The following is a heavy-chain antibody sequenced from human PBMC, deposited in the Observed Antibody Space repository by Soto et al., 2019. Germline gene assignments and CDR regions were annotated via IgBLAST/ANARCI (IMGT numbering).Heavy chain of an antibody. CDR3: ARDHEYSGYLDY. CDR1: GYTFTSYA. Sequence: QVQLVQSGAEVKKPGASVKVSCKASGYTFTSYAMHWVRQAPGQRLEWMGWINAGNGNTKYSQKFQGRVTITRDTSASTAYMELSSLRSEDTAVYYCARDHEYSGYLDYWGQGTLVTVSS. CDR2: INAGNGNT. J-gene: IGHJ4*02. V-gene: IGHV1-3*01. D-gene: IGHD5-12*01.